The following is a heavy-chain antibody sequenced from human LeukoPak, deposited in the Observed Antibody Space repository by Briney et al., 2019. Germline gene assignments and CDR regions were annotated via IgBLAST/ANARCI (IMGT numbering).Heavy chain of an antibody. CDR2: IYYSGST. Sequence: PSETLPLTCTVSGGSISSSSYYWGWIRQPPGKGLEWIGSIYYSGSTNYNPSLKSRVTMSVDTSKNQFSLKLSSVTAADTAVYHCVRDVVGATPSWFDPWGQGTLVTVSS. CDR3: VRDVVGATPSWFDP. CDR1: GGSISSSSYY. J-gene: IGHJ5*02. D-gene: IGHD1-26*01. V-gene: IGHV4-39*07.